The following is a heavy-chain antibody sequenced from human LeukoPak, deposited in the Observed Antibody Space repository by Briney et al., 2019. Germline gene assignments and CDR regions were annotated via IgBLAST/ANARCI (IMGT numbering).Heavy chain of an antibody. CDR2: ITDDEDT. CDR1: GFPFRSYA. D-gene: IGHD1-1*01. CDR3: AKVDYWSPENYFDS. Sequence: QTGGSLRLSCVASGFPFRSYAMTWVRQTPGKGLESVSVITDDEDTYYADSVKGRLTISRDNSQNTVFLQMNSLRVEDTAVYYCAKVDYWSPENYFDSWGQGTLVTVSS. J-gene: IGHJ4*02. V-gene: IGHV3-23*01.